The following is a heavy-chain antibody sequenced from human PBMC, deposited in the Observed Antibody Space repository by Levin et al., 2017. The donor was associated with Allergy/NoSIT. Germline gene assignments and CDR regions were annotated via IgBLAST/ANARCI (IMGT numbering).Heavy chain of an antibody. V-gene: IGHV3-23*01. CDR2: ITGDAEVT. J-gene: IGHJ4*02. CDR3: AKVNTIFAVGRLDC. Sequence: GGSLRLSCAASGFTFSNFAMNWVRQAAGKGLEWVSGITGDAEVTHYADSVKGRFSISRDNSKNTVYLEMNSLRAEDTAIYYCAKVNTIFAVGRLDCWGQGTLVTVSS. D-gene: IGHD3-3*01. CDR1: GFTFSNFA.